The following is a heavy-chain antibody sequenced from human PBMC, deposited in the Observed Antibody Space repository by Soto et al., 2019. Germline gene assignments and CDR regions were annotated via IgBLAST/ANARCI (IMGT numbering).Heavy chain of an antibody. J-gene: IGHJ6*02. CDR1: SFTFSSYW. V-gene: IGHV3-7*03. CDR3: ARYGPFISVAAPAFQYAMDV. CDR2: IKQDGSEN. Sequence: DVRLVESGGGLVQPGGSLRLSCAASSFTFSSYWLSWVRQAPGKGLEWVATIKQDGSENYYVDSVKGRFTISRDNAKNSLYLQMSSLRADDTAVYYCARYGPFISVAAPAFQYAMDVWGQGTTVTVS. D-gene: IGHD6-19*01.